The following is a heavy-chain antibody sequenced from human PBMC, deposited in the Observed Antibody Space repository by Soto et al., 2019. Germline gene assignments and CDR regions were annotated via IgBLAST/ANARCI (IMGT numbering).Heavy chain of an antibody. CDR3: ASAKTVVVAATQAFDI. Sequence: QVQLQESGPGLVKPSQTLSLTCTVSGGSISSGDYYWSWIRQPPGKGLEWIGYIYYSGSTYYNPPLKSRVTISVDTSKNQFSLKLSSVTAADTAVYYCASAKTVVVAATQAFDIWGQGTMVTVSS. CDR2: IYYSGST. J-gene: IGHJ3*02. CDR1: GGSISSGDYY. D-gene: IGHD2-15*01. V-gene: IGHV4-30-4*01.